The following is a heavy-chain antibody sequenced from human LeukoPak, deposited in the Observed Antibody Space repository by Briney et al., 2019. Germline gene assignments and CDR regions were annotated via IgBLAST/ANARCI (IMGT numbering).Heavy chain of an antibody. J-gene: IGHJ3*02. CDR2: INSDGIST. CDR1: GFTFGGYW. Sequence: GGSLRLSCAASGFTFGGYWMHWVRQAPGKGLVWVSRINSDGISTNYADSVKGRFTISRDDAKNTLYLQMNSLRAEDTAVYYCARVAVAGTRSFDIWGQGTMVTVSS. D-gene: IGHD6-19*01. CDR3: ARVAVAGTRSFDI. V-gene: IGHV3-74*01.